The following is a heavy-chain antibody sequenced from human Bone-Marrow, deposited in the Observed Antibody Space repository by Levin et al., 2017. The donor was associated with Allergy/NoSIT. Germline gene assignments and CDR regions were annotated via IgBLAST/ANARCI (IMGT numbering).Heavy chain of an antibody. V-gene: IGHV4-59*01. D-gene: IGHD6-13*01. J-gene: IGHJ4*02. CDR2: IHYSGST. CDR1: GGSISSYY. CDR3: ARRSDIAAAGTGAFDY. Sequence: SETLSLTCTVSGGSISSYYWSWIRQPPGKGLEWIGYIHYSGSTNYNPSLKSRVTISVDTSKNQFSLKLSSVTAADTAVYYCARRSDIAAAGTGAFDYWGQGTLVTVSS.